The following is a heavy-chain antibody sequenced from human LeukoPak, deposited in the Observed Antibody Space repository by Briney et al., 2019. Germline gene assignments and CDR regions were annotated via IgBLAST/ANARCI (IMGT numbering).Heavy chain of an antibody. CDR2: ISYDGSNK. V-gene: IGHV3-30*18. J-gene: IGHJ4*02. D-gene: IGHD2-2*01. CDR3: AKDYAIVVVPAAILDY. CDR1: GFPFSSYG. Sequence: PGGSLRLSCAASGFPFSSYGMHWVRQAPGKGLEWVAVISYDGSNKCYADSVKGRFTISRDNSKNTLYLQMNSLRAEDTAVYYCAKDYAIVVVPAAILDYWGQGTLVTVSS.